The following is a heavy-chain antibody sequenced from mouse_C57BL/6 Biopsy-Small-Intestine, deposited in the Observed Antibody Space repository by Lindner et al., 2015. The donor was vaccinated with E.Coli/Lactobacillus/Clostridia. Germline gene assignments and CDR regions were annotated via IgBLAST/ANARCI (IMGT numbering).Heavy chain of an antibody. CDR2: INPGSGGT. V-gene: IGHV1-54*01. J-gene: IGHJ2*02. CDR1: GYAFSNFL. CDR3: ASWGNFDY. D-gene: IGHD4-1*01. Sequence: VQLQESGAELVRPGTSVKVSCKASGYAFSNFLIEWVKLRPGQGLEWIGVINPGSGGTDYNEKFKGKAILTADKSSSTAFMQLSSLTSEDSAVYFCASWGNFDYWGQGTSLTVSS.